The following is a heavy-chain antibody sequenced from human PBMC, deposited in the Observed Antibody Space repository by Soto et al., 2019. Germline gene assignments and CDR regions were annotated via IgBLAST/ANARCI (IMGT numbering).Heavy chain of an antibody. CDR1: GGTFSSYT. J-gene: IGHJ4*02. CDR3: ARYSPGRYFDY. D-gene: IGHD2-21*01. CDR2: IIPILGIA. Sequence: QVQLVQAGAEVKKPGSSVKVSYKASGGTFSSYTISWVRQAPGQGLEWMGRIIPILGIANYAQKFQGRVTITADKSTSTAYMELSSLRSEDTAVYYCARYSPGRYFDYWGQGTLVTVSS. V-gene: IGHV1-69*02.